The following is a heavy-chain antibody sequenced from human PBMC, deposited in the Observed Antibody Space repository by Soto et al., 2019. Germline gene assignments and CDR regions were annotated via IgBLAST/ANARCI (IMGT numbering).Heavy chain of an antibody. CDR2: ISGSGGST. J-gene: IGHJ4*02. V-gene: IGHV3-23*01. D-gene: IGHD2-2*01. Sequence: GGSLRLSCAASGFTFSSYAMSWVRQAPGKGLGWVSAISGSGGSTYYADSVKGRFTISRDNSKNTLYLQMNSLRAEDTAVYYCAKEGAAATFPYYFDYWGQGTLVTVSS. CDR1: GFTFSSYA. CDR3: AKEGAAATFPYYFDY.